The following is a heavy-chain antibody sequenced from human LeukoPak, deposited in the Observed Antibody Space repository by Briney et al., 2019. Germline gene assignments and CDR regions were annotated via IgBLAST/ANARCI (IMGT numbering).Heavy chain of an antibody. D-gene: IGHD3-3*01. Sequence: SETLSLTCTVSGGSISSGSYYWSWIRQPAGKGLEWIGRIYTSGSTNYNPSLKSRVTISVDTSKNQFSLKLSSVTAADTAVYYCARGAYDFWSGEGLGFDYWGQGTLVTVSS. CDR3: ARGAYDFWSGEGLGFDY. V-gene: IGHV4-61*02. CDR1: GGSISSGSYY. CDR2: IYTSGST. J-gene: IGHJ4*02.